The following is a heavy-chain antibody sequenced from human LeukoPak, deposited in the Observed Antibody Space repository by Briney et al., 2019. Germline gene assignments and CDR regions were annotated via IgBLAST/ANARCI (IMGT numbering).Heavy chain of an antibody. D-gene: IGHD1-26*01. CDR3: AKDREPYSGRLDAFDT. J-gene: IGHJ3*02. CDR2: ISGSGGST. CDR1: GFTFSSYA. V-gene: IGHV3-23*01. Sequence: GGSLRLSCAASGFTFSSYAMSWVRQAPGKGLEWVSAISGSGGSTYYADSVKGRFTISRDNSKNTLYLQMNSLRAEDTAVYYCAKDREPYSGRLDAFDTWGQGTMVTVSS.